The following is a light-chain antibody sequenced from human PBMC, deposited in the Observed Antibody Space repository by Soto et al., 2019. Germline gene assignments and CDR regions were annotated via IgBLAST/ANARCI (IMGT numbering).Light chain of an antibody. Sequence: EVVLTQSPGTLSLSPGERGTLSCRASQSVSSNYFAWYHQKPGQATRLLIFGSSDRATGIPDRFSGSGSGTDFTLTISRLEPEDFALYYCQQYGSSPPYTFGQGTKLEIK. CDR2: GSS. CDR3: QQYGSSPPYT. J-gene: IGKJ2*01. V-gene: IGKV3-20*01. CDR1: QSVSSNY.